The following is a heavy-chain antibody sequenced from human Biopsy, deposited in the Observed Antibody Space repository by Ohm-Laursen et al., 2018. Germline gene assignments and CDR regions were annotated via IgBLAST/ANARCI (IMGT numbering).Heavy chain of an antibody. V-gene: IGHV4-31*01. CDR2: IFNSANT. CDR1: GGSISSGGSY. D-gene: IGHD3-22*01. J-gene: IGHJ5*02. CDR3: ARGDYFDSNGYFWFDP. Sequence: SDTLSLTWTVSGGSISSGGSYWSWIRQRPGPAPAWIGYIFNSANTYYNPSLKNLITISGDTSKNQFSLKLNSVTAADTAVYYCARGDYFDSNGYFWFDPWGQGTLVTVSS.